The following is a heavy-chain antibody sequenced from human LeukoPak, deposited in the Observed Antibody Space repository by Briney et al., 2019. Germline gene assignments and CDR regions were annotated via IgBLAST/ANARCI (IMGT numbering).Heavy chain of an antibody. Sequence: GASVKVSCKASGYTFTGYYMHWVRQAPGQGLEWMGGIIPIFGTANYAQKFQGRVTITADESTSTAYMELSSLRSEDTAVYYCARETDILTGYSHLYFDYWGQGTLVTVSS. CDR1: GYTFTGYY. CDR3: ARETDILTGYSHLYFDY. J-gene: IGHJ4*02. CDR2: IIPIFGTA. V-gene: IGHV1-69*13. D-gene: IGHD3-9*01.